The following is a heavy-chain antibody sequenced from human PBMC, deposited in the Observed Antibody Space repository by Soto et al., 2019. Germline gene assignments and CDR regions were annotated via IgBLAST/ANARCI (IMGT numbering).Heavy chain of an antibody. V-gene: IGHV3-33*05. D-gene: IGHD3-16*01. CDR2: TSYDGSNN. CDR1: GFTFRSYV. Sequence: QVQLVESGGGVVQPGTSLRLSCVGSGFTFRSYVIHWVRQAPGKGLEWVALTSYDGSNNFYGDSVKGRFTISRHNSRNTVELQRDILRFEDTALYYCARWGTTGGLDVWGQGTLVSVSS. CDR3: ARWGTTGGLDV. J-gene: IGHJ4*02.